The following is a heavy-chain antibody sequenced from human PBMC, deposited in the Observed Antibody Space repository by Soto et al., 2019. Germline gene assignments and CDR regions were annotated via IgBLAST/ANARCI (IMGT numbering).Heavy chain of an antibody. CDR1: GGSISGYY. J-gene: IGHJ4*02. CDR2: IYYSGST. V-gene: IGHV4-59*08. D-gene: IGHD1-26*01. Sequence: TSETLSLTCTVSGGSISGYYWSWIRQPPGKGLECIGYIYYSGSTNYNPSLKSRVTISVDTSKNQFSLKLSSVTAADTAVYYCARTPGADIDYWGQGTLVTVSS. CDR3: ARTPGADIDY.